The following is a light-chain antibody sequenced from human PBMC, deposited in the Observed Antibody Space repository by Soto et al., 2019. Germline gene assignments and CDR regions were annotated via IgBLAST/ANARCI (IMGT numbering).Light chain of an antibody. CDR3: QQYGSAYLWT. Sequence: ESVSSQSPGTVSLYPAERATLSCRASHTISSSYLAWYQQKPGQAPRLLMYGISRRATGIPDRFSGSGSGTDFTLTIRRLEPEDFDVYYCQQYGSAYLWTFGQGRKVDIK. CDR1: HTISSSY. V-gene: IGKV3-20*01. CDR2: GIS. J-gene: IGKJ1*01.